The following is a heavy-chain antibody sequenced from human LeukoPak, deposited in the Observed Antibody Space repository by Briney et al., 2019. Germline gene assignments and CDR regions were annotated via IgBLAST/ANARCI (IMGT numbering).Heavy chain of an antibody. V-gene: IGHV3-23*01. CDR1: GFTFSSYA. CDR3: AKDKGGSGYYPVDN. J-gene: IGHJ4*02. Sequence: GGSLRLSCAASGFTFSSYAMNWVRQAPGKGLEWVSTITYSDGSTYYADSVQGRFTIARDNSKTTLYLQMNSLSAENSALYYCAKDKGGSGYYPVDNWGQGPLVTVSS. D-gene: IGHD3-22*01. CDR2: ITYSDGST.